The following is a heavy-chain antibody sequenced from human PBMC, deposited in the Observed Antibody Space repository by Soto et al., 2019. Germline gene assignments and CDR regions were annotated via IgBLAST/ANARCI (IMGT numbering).Heavy chain of an antibody. CDR3: AKDPSGSSRPQDAFDI. CDR2: ISGSGGST. Sequence: GGSLRLSCAASGFTFSSYAMSWVRQAPGKGLEWVSAISGSGGSTYYADSVKGRFTISRDNSKNTLYLQMNSLRAEDTAVYYCAKDPSGSSRPQDAFDIWGQGTMVTVSS. J-gene: IGHJ3*02. CDR1: GFTFSSYA. D-gene: IGHD1-26*01. V-gene: IGHV3-23*01.